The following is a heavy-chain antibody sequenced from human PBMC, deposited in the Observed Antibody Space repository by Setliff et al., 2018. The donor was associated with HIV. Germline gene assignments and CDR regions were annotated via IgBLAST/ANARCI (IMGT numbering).Heavy chain of an antibody. D-gene: IGHD6-13*01. V-gene: IGHV1-18*01. CDR2: ISTFDRSI. Sequence: ASVKVSCKASGYTFTNYGVSWVRQAPGQGLEWMGWISTFDRSINYDDKFEGRITMTTDTSTSTAYMELRGLISDDTAVYYCARGAPGYTNSWYLDYWGQGTLVTVSS. CDR1: GYTFTNYG. J-gene: IGHJ4*02. CDR3: ARGAPGYTNSWYLDY.